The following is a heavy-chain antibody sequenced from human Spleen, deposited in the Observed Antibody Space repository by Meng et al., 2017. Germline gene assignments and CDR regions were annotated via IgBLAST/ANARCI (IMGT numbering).Heavy chain of an antibody. CDR3: VEGSGWYNY. CDR2: INHSGSS. CDR1: GGSFSDYY. J-gene: IGHJ4*02. D-gene: IGHD6-19*01. V-gene: IGHV4-34*01. Sequence: GSLRLSCVVSGGSFSDYYWSWIRQPPGKGLEWIGEINHSGSSNYNPSLKSRVTISVDTAKNQLSLKLSSVTAADTAVYYCVEGSGWYNYWGQGTLVTVSS.